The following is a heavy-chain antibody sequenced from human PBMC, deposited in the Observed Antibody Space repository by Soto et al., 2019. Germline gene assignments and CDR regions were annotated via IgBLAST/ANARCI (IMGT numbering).Heavy chain of an antibody. CDR3: ARASRFGGSTVKVLFDY. V-gene: IGHV4-31*03. Sequence: PSETLSLTCTVSGGSISSGGYYWSWLRQHPGKGLEWVGYIYYSGSTYYNPSLKSRVTISVDTSKNQFSLKLSSVTAAATAVCYCARASRFGGSTVKVLFDYWGQGTLVTVSS. D-gene: IGHD2-15*01. CDR2: IYYSGST. J-gene: IGHJ4*02. CDR1: GGSISSGGYY.